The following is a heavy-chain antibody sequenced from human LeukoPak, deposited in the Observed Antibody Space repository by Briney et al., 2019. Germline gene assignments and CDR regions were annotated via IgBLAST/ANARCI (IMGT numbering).Heavy chain of an antibody. Sequence: ASVKVSCKASGFTFTSSAVQWVRQARGQRLEWIGWIVVGSGNTNYAQKFQEGVTITRDMSTSTAYMELSSLRSEDTAVYYCAAEIDHGYFNYWGQGTLVTVSS. CDR1: GFTFTSSA. J-gene: IGHJ4*02. CDR2: IVVGSGNT. CDR3: AAEIDHGYFNY. V-gene: IGHV1-58*01.